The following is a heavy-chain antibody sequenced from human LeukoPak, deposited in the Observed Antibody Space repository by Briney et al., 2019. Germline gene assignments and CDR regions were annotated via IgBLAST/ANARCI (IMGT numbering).Heavy chain of an antibody. CDR1: GFTFSAYA. CDR2: ITSSGSST. V-gene: IGHV3-23*05. J-gene: IGHJ6*02. CDR3: ATNSGGAGYYGMDV. Sequence: GGSLRLSCAASGFTFSAYAMSWVRQAPGKGLEWVSAITSSGSSTYYADSVKGRFTISRDNSKNTLYLQMNSLRAEDTAEYYCATNSGGAGYYGMDVWGQGTTVTVSS. D-gene: IGHD4/OR15-4a*01.